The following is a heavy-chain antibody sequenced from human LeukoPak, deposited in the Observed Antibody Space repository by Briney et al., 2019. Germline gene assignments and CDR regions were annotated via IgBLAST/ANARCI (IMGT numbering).Heavy chain of an antibody. CDR1: GYTFTSYA. CDR2: INTNTGNP. Sequence: ASVKVSCKASGYTFTSYAMNWVRQAPGQGLEWMGWINTNTGNPTYAQGFTGRFVFSLDTSVSTAYLQISSLKAEDTAVYYCARGLPLGWRLLLQQLLDYWGQGTLVTVSS. V-gene: IGHV7-4-1*02. CDR3: ARGLPLGWRLLLQQLLDY. D-gene: IGHD6-13*01. J-gene: IGHJ4*02.